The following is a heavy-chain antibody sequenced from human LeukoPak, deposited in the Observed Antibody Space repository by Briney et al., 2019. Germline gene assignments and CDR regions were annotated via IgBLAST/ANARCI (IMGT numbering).Heavy chain of an antibody. CDR1: GDSISSSHW. V-gene: IGHV4-4*02. CDR2: IYHSGNT. D-gene: IGHD2-8*01. J-gene: IGHJ5*02. CDR3: ARDKYARDGDWFDP. Sequence: SETLSLTCAVSGDSISSSHWWSWVRQSPGKGLEWIGEIYHSGNTNYNPSLKSRVAISLDKSSNQFSLRLTSVTAADTAVYYCARDKYARDGDWFDPWGQGTLVTVSS.